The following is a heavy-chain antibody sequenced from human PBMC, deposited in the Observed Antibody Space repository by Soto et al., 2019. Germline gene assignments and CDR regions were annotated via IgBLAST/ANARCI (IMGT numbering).Heavy chain of an antibody. Sequence: QVQLVESGGGVVQPGRSLRLSCAASGFTFSSYGMHWVRQAPGKGLEWVAVIWYDGSNKYYADSVKGRFTISRDNSKNTLYLQMNSFRPEDTAVYYCARDGYSSGWYTDYFDYWGQGTLVTVSS. J-gene: IGHJ4*02. D-gene: IGHD6-19*01. CDR2: IWYDGSNK. CDR3: ARDGYSSGWYTDYFDY. V-gene: IGHV3-33*01. CDR1: GFTFSSYG.